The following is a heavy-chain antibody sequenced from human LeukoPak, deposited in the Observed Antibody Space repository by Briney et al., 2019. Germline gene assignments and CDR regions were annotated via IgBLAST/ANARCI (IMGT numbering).Heavy chain of an antibody. Sequence: GGSLRLSCAASGFTFSSYAMSWVRHAPGKGLEWVSAISGSGGTTYYADSVKGHFTVSRDNSKNTLYLQMNSLRAEDTAVYYCAKDPHNFWTGYFDYWGQGTLVTASS. CDR1: GFTFSSYA. CDR2: ISGSGGTT. J-gene: IGHJ4*02. D-gene: IGHD3/OR15-3a*01. CDR3: AKDPHNFWTGYFDY. V-gene: IGHV3-23*01.